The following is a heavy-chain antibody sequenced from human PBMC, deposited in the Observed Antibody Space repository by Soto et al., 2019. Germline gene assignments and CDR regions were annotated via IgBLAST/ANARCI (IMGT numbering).Heavy chain of an antibody. J-gene: IGHJ4*02. CDR1: GFTFSIYG. V-gene: IGHV3-30-3*01. Sequence: QVQLMESGGGVVQPGRSLRLSCAASGFTFSIYGMHWVRQAPGKGLEWVALISDDGSDKDYEDSVRGRFTVSRDKSENTLYLQMNSLRDEDTAVYYCARDSVLTGRSDSWGQGTLVTVSS. CDR3: ARDSVLTGRSDS. CDR2: ISDDGSDK. D-gene: IGHD3-9*01.